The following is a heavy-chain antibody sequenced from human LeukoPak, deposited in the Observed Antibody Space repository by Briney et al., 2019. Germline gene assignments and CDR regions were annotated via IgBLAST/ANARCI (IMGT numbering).Heavy chain of an antibody. CDR1: GYSFSDYW. CDR3: ARHYYNDNTLFDY. CDR2: IHPSDSET. D-gene: IGHD3-22*01. J-gene: IGHJ4*01. V-gene: IGHV5-10-1*01. Sequence: NRGESPKISCQGSGYSFSDYWITWVRQMPGKGLQWMGRIHPSDSETNYSPSFQGHVTFSAAKSISTAYLQWSSLKASDTAMYFCARHYYNDNTLFDYWGHGTLVTVSS.